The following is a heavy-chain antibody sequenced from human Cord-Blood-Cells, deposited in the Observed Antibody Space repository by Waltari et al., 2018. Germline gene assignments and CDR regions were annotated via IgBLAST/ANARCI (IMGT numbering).Heavy chain of an antibody. Sequence: EVQLVESGGGLVQPGGSLRLSCAASGFTFSSYAISWVRQAPGKGLGWVSEIRGSGGRTYDADSVKGRFTISRDNAKNTLYLQMNSLRAEDTAVYYCAKDGWDDAVDIWGQGTMVTVSS. CDR1: GFTFSSYA. J-gene: IGHJ3*02. CDR3: AKDGWDDAVDI. D-gene: IGHD6-19*01. CDR2: IRGSGGRT. V-gene: IGHV3-23*04.